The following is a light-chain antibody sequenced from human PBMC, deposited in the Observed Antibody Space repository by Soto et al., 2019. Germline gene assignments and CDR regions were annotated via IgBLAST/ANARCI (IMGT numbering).Light chain of an antibody. Sequence: QSALTQPPSTSGTPGQRVTISCSGSSSNIGGSFVSWFQQFPGRAPKLLIYRNNQRPSGVPDRFSGSKSDTSASLAISGLRSEDEADYYCAAWDASLSIWVFGGGTKVTVL. CDR2: RNN. CDR3: AAWDASLSIWV. CDR1: SSNIGGSF. V-gene: IGLV1-47*01. J-gene: IGLJ3*02.